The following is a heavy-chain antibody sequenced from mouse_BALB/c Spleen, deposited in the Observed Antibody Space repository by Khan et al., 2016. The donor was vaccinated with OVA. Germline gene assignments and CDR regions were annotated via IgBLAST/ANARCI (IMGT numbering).Heavy chain of an antibody. CDR2: IWAGGST. V-gene: IGHV2-9*02. D-gene: IGHD2-3*01. J-gene: IGHJ4*01. CDR3: ARGDGYYEDAMDY. Sequence: QVQLKQSGPGLVAPSQSLSITCNVSGFSLTSYGLHWVRHPPGKGLEWLGVIWAGGSTNYNSALMSRLSISKDNSKSQVFLKMNSLQTDDTAMYYCARGDGYYEDAMDYWGQGTSVTVSS. CDR1: GFSLTSYG.